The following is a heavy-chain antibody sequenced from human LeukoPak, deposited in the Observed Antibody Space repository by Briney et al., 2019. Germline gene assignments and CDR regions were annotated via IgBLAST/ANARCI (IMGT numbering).Heavy chain of an antibody. CDR3: ARDGGYYYYYYYMDV. Sequence: SETLSLTCTVSGGSISSYYWSWIRQPPGKGLEWIGYIYYSGSTNYNPSLKSRVTMSVDTSKNQFSLKLSSVTAADTAVYYCARDGGYYYYYYYMDVWGKGTTVTVSS. J-gene: IGHJ6*03. V-gene: IGHV4-59*12. CDR2: IYYSGST. CDR1: GGSISSYY. D-gene: IGHD3-16*01.